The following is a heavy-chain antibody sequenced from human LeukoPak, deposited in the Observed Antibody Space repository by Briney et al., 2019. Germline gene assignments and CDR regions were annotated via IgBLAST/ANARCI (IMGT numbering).Heavy chain of an antibody. CDR1: GYTFTGYY. CDR2: INSNSGGT. V-gene: IGHV1-2*02. J-gene: IGHJ4*02. CDR3: ARDFATVLTPYFDF. D-gene: IGHD4-23*01. Sequence: ASVKVSCKASGYTFTGYYIHWVRQAPGQGLEWMGWINSNSGGTNYAQKFQDRVTMTRDTSISAVYMELSRLRSDDTAVYYCARDFATVLTPYFDFWGQGTLVTVSS.